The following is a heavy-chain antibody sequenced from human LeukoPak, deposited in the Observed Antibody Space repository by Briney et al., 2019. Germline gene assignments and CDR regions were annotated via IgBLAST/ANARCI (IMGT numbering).Heavy chain of an antibody. J-gene: IGHJ4*02. D-gene: IGHD3-10*01. CDR2: IYTSGST. CDR3: ARGSPHYYGSGSYYNAPFDY. Sequence: SETLSLTCTVSGLSIRSGYYWSWIRQPAGKGLEWIGRIYTSGSTNYNPSLKSRVTISVDTSKNQFSLKLSSVTAADTAVYYCARGSPHYYGSGSYYNAPFDYWGQGTLVTVSS. V-gene: IGHV4-61*02. CDR1: GLSIRSGYY.